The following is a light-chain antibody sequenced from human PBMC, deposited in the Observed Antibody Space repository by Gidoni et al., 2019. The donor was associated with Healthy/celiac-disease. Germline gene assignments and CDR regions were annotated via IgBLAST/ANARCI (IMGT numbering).Light chain of an antibody. J-gene: IGKJ1*01. CDR1: QSISSW. Sequence: DIQMTQSPSTLSASVGDRVTITCRASQSISSWLAWYQQKPGKAPKLLIYDASSLESGVPSRFSGSGSGTEFTLTISSLQPDDFATYYCQQYNSFPWXXXKGTKVEIK. CDR3: QQYNSFPWX. V-gene: IGKV1-5*01. CDR2: DAS.